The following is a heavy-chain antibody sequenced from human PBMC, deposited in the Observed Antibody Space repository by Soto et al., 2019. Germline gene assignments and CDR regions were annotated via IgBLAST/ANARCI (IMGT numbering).Heavy chain of an antibody. V-gene: IGHV3-33*08. CDR1: GFSFRSYT. Sequence: AGSLTLSCAASGFSFRSYTMHWGCQAPPKGLEWVAGICYDGVNTNNAPSVKSRFTISIDKSNNPLSLQLNTLTAADTAVYYCVRDPYLPTAGRLASLHYWGPGTLVTVSS. CDR3: VRDPYLPTAGRLASLHY. J-gene: IGHJ4*02. CDR2: ICYDGVNT. D-gene: IGHD1-1*01.